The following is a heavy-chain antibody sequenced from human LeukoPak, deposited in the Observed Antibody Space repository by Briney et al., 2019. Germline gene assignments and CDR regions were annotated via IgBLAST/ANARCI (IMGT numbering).Heavy chain of an antibody. Sequence: SETLSLTCTVSGYSISSGYYWGWIRQPPGKGLEWIGTIYHSGTTYYNPSLKSRVTISVDTSKNQFSLKLNSVTAAGTAVYYCARGGLMTAARFDYWGQGTLVTVSS. CDR3: ARGGLMTAARFDY. D-gene: IGHD2-2*01. CDR1: GYSISSGYY. CDR2: IYHSGTT. V-gene: IGHV4-38-2*02. J-gene: IGHJ4*02.